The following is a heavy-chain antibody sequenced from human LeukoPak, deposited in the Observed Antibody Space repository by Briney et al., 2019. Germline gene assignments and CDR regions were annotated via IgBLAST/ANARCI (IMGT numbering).Heavy chain of an antibody. Sequence: PGGSLRLSCAASGFTFSSYGMHWVRQAPGKGLEWVAFIRYDGSNKYYADSVKGRFTISRDNSKNTLYLQMNSLRAEDTAVYYCAKGPRYCSSTSCYRKGSYYYYYMDVWGKGTTVTVSS. V-gene: IGHV3-30*02. CDR3: AKGPRYCSSTSCYRKGSYYYYYMDV. CDR1: GFTFSSYG. J-gene: IGHJ6*03. CDR2: IRYDGSNK. D-gene: IGHD2-2*02.